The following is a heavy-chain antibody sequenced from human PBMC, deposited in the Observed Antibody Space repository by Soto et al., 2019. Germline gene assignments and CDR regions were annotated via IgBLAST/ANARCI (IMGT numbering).Heavy chain of an antibody. CDR2: IYYSGST. D-gene: IGHD2-15*01. Sequence: QVRLEESGPGLVKPSQTLSLICTVSGGSINNGNYFWNWIRHHPENGLEWIGYIYYSGSTRYNPSLKNRATMSIDTSKNQFSLRLNSVTAADTAVYFCARDGGYGGSRGGMDVWGRGTTVMVSS. CDR1: GGSINNGNYF. CDR3: ARDGGYGGSRGGMDV. J-gene: IGHJ6*02. V-gene: IGHV4-31*03.